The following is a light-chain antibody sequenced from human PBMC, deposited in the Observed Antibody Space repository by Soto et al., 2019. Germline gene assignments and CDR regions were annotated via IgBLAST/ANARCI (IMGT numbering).Light chain of an antibody. CDR3: QQYNNWPWT. V-gene: IGKV3-15*01. CDR2: GAS. CDR1: QSVSSN. J-gene: IGKJ1*01. Sequence: EIVMTQSPATLSVSPGERATLSCRASQSVSSNVAWYQKKPGQAPRLLIYGASTRATGIPARFSGSGSGTEFTLTISSLQSEDFAVYYCQQYNNWPWTFGQGTKVEIK.